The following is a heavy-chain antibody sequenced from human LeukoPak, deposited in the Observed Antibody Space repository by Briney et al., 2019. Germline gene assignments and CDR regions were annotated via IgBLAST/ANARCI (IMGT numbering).Heavy chain of an antibody. V-gene: IGHV3-30*01. D-gene: IGHD1-7*01. CDR2: ISDDGSNT. CDR1: GFTFSSFA. J-gene: IGHJ3*01. Sequence: GRSLRLSCAASGFTFSSFAIHWFRQAPGKGLEWVAVISDDGSNTYYAYSVKGRFTISRDKSKNTVYLQMNSMSAEDTAVSYCAKDQRRSNWNYGDALDFWGQGTMVFVSS. CDR3: AKDQRRSNWNYGDALDF.